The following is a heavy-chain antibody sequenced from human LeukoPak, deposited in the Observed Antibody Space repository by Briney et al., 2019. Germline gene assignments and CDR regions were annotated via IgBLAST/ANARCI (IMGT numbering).Heavy chain of an antibody. Sequence: SETLSLACTVSGGSISSYYWSWIRQPPGKGLEWIGYIYYSGSTNYNPSLKSRVTISVDTSKNQFSLKLSSVTAADTAVYYCARGYDYVWGSHRAVGHWGQGTLVTVSS. D-gene: IGHD3-16*02. J-gene: IGHJ4*02. CDR3: ARGYDYVWGSHRAVGH. V-gene: IGHV4-59*01. CDR2: IYYSGST. CDR1: GGSISSYY.